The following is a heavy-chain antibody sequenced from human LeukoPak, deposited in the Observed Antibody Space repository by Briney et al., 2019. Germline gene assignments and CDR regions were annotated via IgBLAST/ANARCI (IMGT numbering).Heavy chain of an antibody. CDR1: GYSISSGYY. Sequence: SETLSLTCTVSGYSISSGYYWGWIRQPPGKGLEWIGSIYHSGSTYYNPSLKSRVTISVDTSKNQFSLKLSSVTAADTAVYYCARIGYSYGYRSDYWGRGTLVTVSS. CDR3: ARIGYSYGYRSDY. V-gene: IGHV4-38-2*02. D-gene: IGHD5-18*01. CDR2: IYHSGST. J-gene: IGHJ4*02.